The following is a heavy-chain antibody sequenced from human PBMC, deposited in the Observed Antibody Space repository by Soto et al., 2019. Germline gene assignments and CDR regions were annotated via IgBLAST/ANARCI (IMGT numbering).Heavy chain of an antibody. J-gene: IGHJ4*02. Sequence: EVQLLESGGGLVQPGGSLRLSCAASGFTFSSYAMSWVRQAPGKGLEWVSAISGSGGSTYYADSVKGRFTISRDNSKKTLYLQMNSLRAEDTAVYYCAKGSFPYSGSYVHPFSADFDYWGQGTLVTVSS. CDR2: ISGSGGST. CDR3: AKGSFPYSGSYVHPFSADFDY. D-gene: IGHD1-26*01. CDR1: GFTFSSYA. V-gene: IGHV3-23*01.